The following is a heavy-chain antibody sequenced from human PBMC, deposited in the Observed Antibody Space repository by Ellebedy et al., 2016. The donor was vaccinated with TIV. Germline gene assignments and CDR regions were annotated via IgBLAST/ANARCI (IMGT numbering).Heavy chain of an antibody. CDR3: ARDMHIVATDY. D-gene: IGHD5-12*01. Sequence: PGGSLRLSCVASGFTFSDYWMHWFRLAPGKGLVWVSRLIGDGTNRDYADSVKGRFTISRDNAKNTLYLQMDSLRAEDKAVYYCARDMHIVATDYWGQGTLVTGSS. CDR1: GFTFSDYW. CDR2: LIGDGTNR. V-gene: IGHV3-74*01. J-gene: IGHJ4*02.